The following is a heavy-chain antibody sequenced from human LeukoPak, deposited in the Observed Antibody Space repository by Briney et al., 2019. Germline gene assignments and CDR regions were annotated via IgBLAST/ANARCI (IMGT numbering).Heavy chain of an antibody. CDR1: GGSFSGYY. D-gene: IGHD3-22*01. Sequence: SETLSLTCAVYGGSFSGYYWSWIRQPPGKGLEWIGEINHSGSTNYNPSLKSRVTISVDTSKNQFSLKLSSVTAADTAVYYCARGRYGGRGYYYVHPKYYFDYWGQGTLVTVSS. CDR2: INHSGST. CDR3: ARGRYGGRGYYYVHPKYYFDY. V-gene: IGHV4-34*01. J-gene: IGHJ4*02.